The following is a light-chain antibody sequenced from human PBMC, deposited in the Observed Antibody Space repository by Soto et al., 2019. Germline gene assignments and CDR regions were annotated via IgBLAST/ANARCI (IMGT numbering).Light chain of an antibody. CDR3: QQGHNWPLT. J-gene: IGKJ2*01. CDR1: QSINSE. Sequence: EIVMTQSPATLSLSPGERAALSCRASQSINSELAWYQQKPGQPPRLLIYGASTRATGVPARFTGSESGSDFTLTISGLQSEDFAVSYCQQGHNWPLTFGQGTMLEI. V-gene: IGKV3-15*01. CDR2: GAS.